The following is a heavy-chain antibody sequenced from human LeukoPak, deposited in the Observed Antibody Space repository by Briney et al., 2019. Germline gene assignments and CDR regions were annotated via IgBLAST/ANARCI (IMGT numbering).Heavy chain of an antibody. CDR2: LNGLGGNK. CDR1: GFTFNNYA. CDR3: AKDLWDTMVPRFDS. V-gene: IGHV3-23*01. Sequence: PGGSLRLSCAASGFTFNNYAMTWVRQAPGQGLEWVSALNGLGGNKYYADSVKGRFTISRDNSKSTLYLQMNGLRADDTAVYYCAKDLWDTMVPRFDSWGQGTLVTVS. J-gene: IGHJ4*02. D-gene: IGHD3-10*01.